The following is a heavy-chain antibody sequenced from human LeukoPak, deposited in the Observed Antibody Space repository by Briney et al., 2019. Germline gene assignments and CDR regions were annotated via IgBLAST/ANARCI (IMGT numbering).Heavy chain of an antibody. V-gene: IGHV4-61*08. D-gene: IGHD3-22*01. Sequence: SQTLSLTCTVSGGSISSGDYYWSWIRQPPGKGLEWIGYIYYSGSTNYNPSLKSRVTISVDTSKNQFSLKLSSVTAADTAVYYCARVRSSGYPNWFDPWGQGTLVTVSS. CDR1: GGSISSGDYY. CDR2: IYYSGST. J-gene: IGHJ5*02. CDR3: ARVRSSGYPNWFDP.